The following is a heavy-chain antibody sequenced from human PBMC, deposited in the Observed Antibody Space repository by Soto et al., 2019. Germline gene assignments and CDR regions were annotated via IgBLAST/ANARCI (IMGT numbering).Heavy chain of an antibody. CDR1: GLTLTIYD. CDR3: ATYRTISPMAFDT. Sequence: QVHLVQSGAEVKQPGASVKVSCKFSGLTLTIYDVEWVRQAPGQGPEWMGYMNLNNGQAGIAQRFQGRVTMTRDASVNTAYMELSSLRFEDTAVYYCATYRTISPMAFDTWGQGTVVTVSS. CDR2: MNLNNGQA. V-gene: IGHV1-8*01. D-gene: IGHD3-9*01. J-gene: IGHJ3*02.